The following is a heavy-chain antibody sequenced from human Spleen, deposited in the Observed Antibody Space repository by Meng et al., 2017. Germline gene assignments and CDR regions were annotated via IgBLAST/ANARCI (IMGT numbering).Heavy chain of an antibody. J-gene: IGHJ4*02. D-gene: IGHD3-9*01. V-gene: IGHV4-34*01. CDR2: INHSGST. CDR3: ARTRVLRYFDWLLSDAYFDY. Sequence: GQGRFRPSETLSLTCSGDGGCFSGYYWSWIRQPHGKGLEWIGAINHSGSTNYTPSLKSRVTISGDTSKNQFSLKLSSVTAADTAVYYCARTRVLRYFDWLLSDAYFDYWGQGTLVTVSS. CDR1: GGCFSGYY.